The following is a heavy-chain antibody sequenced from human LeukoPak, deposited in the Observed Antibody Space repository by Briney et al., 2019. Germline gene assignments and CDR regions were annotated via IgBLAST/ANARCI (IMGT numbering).Heavy chain of an antibody. CDR3: ARSSDYYDCSGYYGGDAFDI. D-gene: IGHD3-22*01. CDR2: IIPIFGTA. V-gene: IGHV1-69*13. J-gene: IGHJ3*02. Sequence: ASVTVSFKASGGTFINYAISWVRQAPGQGLAWMGGIIPIFGTANYAQKFQGRGTITADESTSTAYMELSSLRSEDTAVYYCARSSDYYDCSGYYGGDAFDIWGQGTMVTVSS. CDR1: GGTFINYA.